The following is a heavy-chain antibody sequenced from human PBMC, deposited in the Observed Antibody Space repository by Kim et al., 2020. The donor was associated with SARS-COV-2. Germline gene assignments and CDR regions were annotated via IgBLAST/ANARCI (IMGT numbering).Heavy chain of an antibody. CDR3: ARRWVSIPGIAVGGII. Sequence: LKRRVTISVDKSKNQFSLKLSSVTAADTAVYYCARRWVSIPGIAVGGIIWGQGTLVTVSS. D-gene: IGHD6-19*01. J-gene: IGHJ4*02. V-gene: IGHV4-39*01.